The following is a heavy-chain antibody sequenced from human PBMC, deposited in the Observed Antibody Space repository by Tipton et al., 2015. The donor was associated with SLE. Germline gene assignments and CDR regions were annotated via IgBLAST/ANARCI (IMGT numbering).Heavy chain of an antibody. Sequence: TLSLTCAVYGGSFRGYYWSWIPQPPGKGMEWIGEINHSGNNPYNASPKSRLTISVDTSKNQFSLKLRSVTAADTAAYYCARHPYRPLSSGRYLVHYNGMDVWGQGTTVTVSS. CDR2: INHSGNN. D-gene: IGHD3-22*01. CDR3: ARHPYRPLSSGRYLVHYNGMDV. J-gene: IGHJ6*02. V-gene: IGHV4-34*01. CDR1: GGSFRGYY.